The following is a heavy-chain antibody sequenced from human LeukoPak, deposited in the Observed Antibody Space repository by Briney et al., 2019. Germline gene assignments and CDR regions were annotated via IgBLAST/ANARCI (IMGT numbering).Heavy chain of an antibody. CDR3: ARDRAYCGGDCYRGTQYYYYRDV. Sequence: GGSLRLSCAASGFTFSSYSMNWVRQAPGKGLEWVSSISSSSSYIYYADSVKGRFTISRDNAKNSLYLQMNSLRAEDTAVYYCARDRAYCGGDCYRGTQYYYYRDVWGKGTTVTVSS. D-gene: IGHD2-21*01. J-gene: IGHJ6*03. CDR2: ISSSSSYI. CDR1: GFTFSSYS. V-gene: IGHV3-21*01.